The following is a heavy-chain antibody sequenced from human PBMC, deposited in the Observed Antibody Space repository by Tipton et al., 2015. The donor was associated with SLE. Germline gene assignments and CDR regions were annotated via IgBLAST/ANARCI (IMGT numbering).Heavy chain of an antibody. D-gene: IGHD1-1*01. CDR2: IYYSGST. J-gene: IGHJ4*02. Sequence: TLSLTCTVSGGSINNYYWSWIRQPPGKGLEWIGYIYYSGSTNYNPSFKSRVTLSVDTSKNQISLKLTSVTAADTAVYYCARRSDWNDYWGQGTLVTVSS. V-gene: IGHV4-59*08. CDR3: ARRSDWNDY. CDR1: GGSINNYY.